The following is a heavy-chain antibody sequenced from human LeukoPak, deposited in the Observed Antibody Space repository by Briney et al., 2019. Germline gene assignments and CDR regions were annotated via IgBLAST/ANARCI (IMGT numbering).Heavy chain of an antibody. Sequence: SVKVSCKASGFTFTSSAMQWVRQARGQRLEWIGWIVVGSGKTNYAQKFQERVTITRDMSTSTAYMELSSLRSEDTAVYYCAGGNHYDFWSGDGYFDYWGQGTLVTVSS. V-gene: IGHV1-58*02. J-gene: IGHJ4*02. D-gene: IGHD3-3*01. CDR1: GFTFTSSA. CDR2: IVVGSGKT. CDR3: AGGNHYDFWSGDGYFDY.